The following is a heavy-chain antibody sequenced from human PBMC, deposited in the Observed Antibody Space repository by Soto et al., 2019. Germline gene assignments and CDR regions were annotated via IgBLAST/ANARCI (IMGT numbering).Heavy chain of an antibody. D-gene: IGHD3-16*02. V-gene: IGHV3-20*01. CDR2: INWNGGST. Sequence: PGGSLSLSCAASGFTFDDYGMSWVRQAPGKGLEWVSGINWNGGSTGYADSVKGRFTISRDNAKNSLYLQMNSLRAEDTALYHCARGIEVPYYMDVWGKGTTVTVSS. CDR3: ARGIEVPYYMDV. CDR1: GFTFDDYG. J-gene: IGHJ6*03.